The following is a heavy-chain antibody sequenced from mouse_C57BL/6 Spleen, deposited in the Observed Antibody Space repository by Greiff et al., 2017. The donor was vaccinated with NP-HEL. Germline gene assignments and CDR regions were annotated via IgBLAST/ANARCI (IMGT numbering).Heavy chain of an antibody. CDR2: IDPETGGT. CDR3: TITTANYFDY. J-gene: IGHJ2*01. V-gene: IGHV1-15*01. D-gene: IGHD1-2*01. CDR1: GYTFTDYE. Sequence: QVQLQQSGAELVRPGASVTLSCKASGYTFTDYEMHWVKQTPVHGLEWIGAIDPETGGTAYNQKFKGKAILTADKSSSTAYMELRSLTSEDSAVYYCTITTANYFDYWGQGTTLTVSS.